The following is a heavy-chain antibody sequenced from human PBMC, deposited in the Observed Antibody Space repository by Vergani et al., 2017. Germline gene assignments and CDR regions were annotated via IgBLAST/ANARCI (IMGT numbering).Heavy chain of an antibody. V-gene: IGHV4-59*01. CDR3: ARERYYYGSVTYCMDV. J-gene: IGHJ6*02. CDR1: GGSISSYY. D-gene: IGHD3-10*01. CDR2: IYYSGST. Sequence: QVQLQESGPGLVKPSETLSLTCTVSGGSISSYYWSWIRQPPGKGLEWIGYIYYSGSTNYNPPLKSRVTISVDTSKNQFSLKLSSVTAADTAVYYCARERYYYGSVTYCMDVWGQGTTVTVSS.